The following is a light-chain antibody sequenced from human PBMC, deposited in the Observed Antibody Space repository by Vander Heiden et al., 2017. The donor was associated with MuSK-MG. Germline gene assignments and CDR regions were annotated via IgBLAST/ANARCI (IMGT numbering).Light chain of an antibody. CDR2: AAS. V-gene: IGKV1-12*02. J-gene: IGKJ4*01. CDR3: QQSKHFPSGA. Sequence: DIQMTQSPSSVSASVGDRITITCRASEDINIWLAWYQQKPGKAPKLLLYAASSLQSGVPSRFSGSGYGTDFTLTISSRQSEDVGRYYCQQSKHFPSGAFGGGTNVEIK. CDR1: EDINIW.